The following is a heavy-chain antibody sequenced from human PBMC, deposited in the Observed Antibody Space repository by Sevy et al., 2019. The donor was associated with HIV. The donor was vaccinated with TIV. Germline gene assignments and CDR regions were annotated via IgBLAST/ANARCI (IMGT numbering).Heavy chain of an antibody. CDR3: ARLDRYSSSWYRRYYGMDV. J-gene: IGHJ6*02. CDR2: IYYSGST. V-gene: IGHV4-39*01. CDR1: GFTFSSYA. D-gene: IGHD6-13*01. Sequence: GSLRLSCAASGFTFSSYAMSWVRQAPGKGLEWIGSIYYSGSTYYNPSLKSRVTISVDTSKNQFSLKLSSVTAADTAVYYCARLDRYSSSWYRRYYGMDVWGQGTTVTVSS.